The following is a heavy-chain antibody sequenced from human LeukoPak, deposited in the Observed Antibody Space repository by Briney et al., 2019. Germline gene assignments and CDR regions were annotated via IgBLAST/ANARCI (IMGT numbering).Heavy chain of an antibody. CDR2: ISGSGGST. J-gene: IGHJ4*02. CDR1: GFTFSNYA. D-gene: IGHD1-26*01. CDR3: AKDLAGSGSYSFDY. Sequence: GGSLRLSCAASGFTFSNYAMNWVRQAPGRGLEWVSAISGSGGSTYYADSVKGRFTIARDNSKNTLYLQMNSLRAEDTAVYYCAKDLAGSGSYSFDYWGQGTLVTVSS. V-gene: IGHV3-23*01.